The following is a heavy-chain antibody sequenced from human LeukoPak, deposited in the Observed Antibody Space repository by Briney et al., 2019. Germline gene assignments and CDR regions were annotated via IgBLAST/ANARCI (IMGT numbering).Heavy chain of an antibody. V-gene: IGHV3-48*03. CDR3: ARSYDSSGYHY. J-gene: IGHJ4*02. D-gene: IGHD3-22*01. CDR2: ISSSGSTI. CDR1: GFTFSSYE. Sequence: PGGSLRLSCAASGFTFSSYEMNWVRQAPGKGLEWVSYISSSGSTIYYADSVKGRFTISRDNAKNSLYLQMNSLRAEDTAVYYCARSYDSSGYHYWGQGTLVTVSS.